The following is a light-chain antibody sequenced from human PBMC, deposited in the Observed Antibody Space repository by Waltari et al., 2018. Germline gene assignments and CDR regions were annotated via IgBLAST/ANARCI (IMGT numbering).Light chain of an antibody. CDR1: ESVSSGK. J-gene: IGKJ2*01. CDR3: QQYVGSVYT. Sequence: EIVLTQSPGTLSLSPGERATLSCRASESVSSGKLAWYQQKFGQAPRLVIYGASSRATGIPDRFSGSGSGTDFTLTISRVAPEDFAVYYCQQYVGSVYTFGQGTKLEIK. V-gene: IGKV3-20*01. CDR2: GAS.